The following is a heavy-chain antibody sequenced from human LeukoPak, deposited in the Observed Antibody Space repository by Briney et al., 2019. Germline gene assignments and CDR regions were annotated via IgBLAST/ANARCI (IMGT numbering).Heavy chain of an antibody. V-gene: IGHV3-23*01. CDR3: AKDQADGYTNYGDY. CDR2: IRGGGTST. D-gene: IGHD5-24*01. CDR1: GFTFSNYA. J-gene: IGHJ4*02. Sequence: GGSLRLSCAASGFTFSNYAMTWVRQAPGKGLEWVSTIRGGGTSTYYADSVKGRFTISRDNSKNMLFLQMNSLRAEDTAVYYCAKDQADGYTNYGDYWGQGTLVTVSS.